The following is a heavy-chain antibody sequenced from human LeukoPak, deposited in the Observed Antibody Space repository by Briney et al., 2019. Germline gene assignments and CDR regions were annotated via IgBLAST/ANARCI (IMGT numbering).Heavy chain of an antibody. V-gene: IGHV3-23*01. CDR1: GFTFSSYA. CDR2: ISGSDGST. J-gene: IGHJ4*02. D-gene: IGHD3-10*01. CDR3: AKSASLWFGDSSDY. Sequence: GGSLRLSCAASGFTFSSYAMSWVRQAPGKGLEWVSVISGSDGSTYYADSVKGRFTISRDNSKNTLYLQMNSLRAEDTAVYYCAKSASLWFGDSSDYWGQGTLVTVSS.